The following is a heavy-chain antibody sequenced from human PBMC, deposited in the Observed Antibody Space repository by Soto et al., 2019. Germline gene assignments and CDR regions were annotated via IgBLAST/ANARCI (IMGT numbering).Heavy chain of an antibody. V-gene: IGHV3-15*07. Sequence: GGSLRLSCAASGFTFSNAWMNWVRQAPGKGLEWVGRIKSKTDGGTTDYAAPVKGRFTISRDDSKNTLYLQMNSLKTEDTAVYYCTTDETYRELPRDYWGQGTLVTVSS. CDR1: GFTFSNAW. D-gene: IGHD1-26*01. J-gene: IGHJ4*02. CDR2: IKSKTDGGTT. CDR3: TTDETYRELPRDY.